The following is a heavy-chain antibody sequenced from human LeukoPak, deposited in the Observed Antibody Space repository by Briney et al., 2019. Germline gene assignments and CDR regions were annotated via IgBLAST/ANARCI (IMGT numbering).Heavy chain of an antibody. Sequence: SETLSLTCTVSGGSISSYYWSWIRQPPGKGLEWIGYIYYSGSTNYNPSLKSRVTISVDTSKNQFSLKLSSVTAADTAVYYCARDAPSSWYFDLWGRGTLVTVSS. CDR2: IYYSGST. V-gene: IGHV4-59*01. CDR3: ARDAPSSWYFDL. CDR1: GGSISSYY. J-gene: IGHJ2*01.